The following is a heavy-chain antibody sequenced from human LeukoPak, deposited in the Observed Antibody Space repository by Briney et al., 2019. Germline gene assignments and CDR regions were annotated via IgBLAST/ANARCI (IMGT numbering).Heavy chain of an antibody. CDR3: AKVSAVTTQVGYFDY. J-gene: IGHJ4*02. CDR1: GFTFSSYA. CDR2: ISGSGGST. Sequence: GGSLRLSCAASGFTFSSYAMSWVRQAPGKGLEGVSAISGSGGSTYYADSVKGRFTISRDNSKNTLYLQMNSLRAEDTAVYYCAKVSAVTTQVGYFDYWGQGTLVTVSS. D-gene: IGHD4-17*01. V-gene: IGHV3-23*01.